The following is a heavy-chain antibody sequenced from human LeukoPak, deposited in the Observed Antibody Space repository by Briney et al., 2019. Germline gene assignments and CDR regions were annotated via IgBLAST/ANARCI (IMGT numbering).Heavy chain of an antibody. CDR1: GGSFSGYY. J-gene: IGHJ6*03. D-gene: IGHD3-22*01. V-gene: IGHV4-34*01. CDR3: ARSSEGRYYYDSSGFSYYYYYMDV. CDR2: INHSGST. Sequence: SQTLSLTCAVYGGSFSGYYWSWIRQPPGKGLEWIGEINHSGSTNYNPSLKSRVTISVDTSKNQFSLKLSSVTAADTAVYYCARSSEGRYYYDSSGFSYYYYYMDVWGKGTTVTISS.